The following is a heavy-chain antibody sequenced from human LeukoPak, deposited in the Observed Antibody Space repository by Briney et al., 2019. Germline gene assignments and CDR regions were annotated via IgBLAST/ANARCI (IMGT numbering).Heavy chain of an antibody. J-gene: IGHJ3*02. D-gene: IGHD3-22*01. Sequence: GGSLGLSCAASGFTFSSYSMNWVRQAPGKGLEWVSSISSSSSYIYYADSVKGRFTISRDNAKNSLYLQMNSLRAEDTAVYYCATYYYDSSGYFSSAFDIWGQGTMVTVSS. CDR2: ISSSSSYI. CDR3: ATYYYDSSGYFSSAFDI. CDR1: GFTFSSYS. V-gene: IGHV3-21*01.